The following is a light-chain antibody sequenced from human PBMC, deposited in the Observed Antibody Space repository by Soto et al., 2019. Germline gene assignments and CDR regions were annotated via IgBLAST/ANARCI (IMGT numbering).Light chain of an antibody. V-gene: IGKV1-33*01. Sequence: DIQMTQSPSSLSASVGERVTITCRASQTISIFLNWYQQKPGKAPKLLVYDASNLETGVPSRFSGSRSGTDFKFIISSPQPEDVATYYCQQYDNLPITFAQGTRLEIK. J-gene: IGKJ5*01. CDR2: DAS. CDR3: QQYDNLPIT. CDR1: QTISIF.